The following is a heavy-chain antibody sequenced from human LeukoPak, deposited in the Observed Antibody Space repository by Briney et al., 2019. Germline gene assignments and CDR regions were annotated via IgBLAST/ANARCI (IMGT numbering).Heavy chain of an antibody. CDR3: ASTGARTDPFDI. D-gene: IGHD1-26*01. CDR2: IKQDGSEK. CDR1: GFTFSSYW. Sequence: GGSLRLSCAASGFTFSSYWMSWVRQAPGKGLEWVANIKQDGSEKYYVDSVKGRFTISRDNAKNSLYLQMNSLKTEDTGVYYCASTGARTDPFDIWGQGTMVTVSS. V-gene: IGHV3-7*03. J-gene: IGHJ3*02.